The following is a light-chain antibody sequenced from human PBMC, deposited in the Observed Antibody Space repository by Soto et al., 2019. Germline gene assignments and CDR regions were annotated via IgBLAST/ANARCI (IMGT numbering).Light chain of an antibody. CDR2: DAS. J-gene: IGKJ1*01. Sequence: EIVLTQSPATLSLSPGERATLSCRASQSVSSYLAWYQQKPGQAPRLLIYDASNRATGIPARFSGSGSGTDVTLTTCSLELEGFAVYDCQDCCNRPPVTWTFGEGTKVEIK. V-gene: IGKV3-11*01. CDR3: QDCCNRPPVTWT. CDR1: QSVSSY.